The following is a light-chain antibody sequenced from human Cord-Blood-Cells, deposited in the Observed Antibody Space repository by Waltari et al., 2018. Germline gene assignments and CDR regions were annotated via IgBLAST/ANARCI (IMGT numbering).Light chain of an antibody. CDR2: KAS. Sequence: DIQMTQSPSTLSASVGDRVTITCRASQSISSWLAWYQQKPGKAPKLLIYKASSLESGVPSRFSGSGSGTEFTLTISSLQPDDLATYYCQQYNSWWTFGQGTKVEIK. CDR1: QSISSW. V-gene: IGKV1-5*03. CDR3: QQYNSWWT. J-gene: IGKJ1*01.